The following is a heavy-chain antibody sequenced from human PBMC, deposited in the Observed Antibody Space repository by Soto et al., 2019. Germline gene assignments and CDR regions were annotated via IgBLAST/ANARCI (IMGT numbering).Heavy chain of an antibody. V-gene: IGHV3-11*01. CDR2: ISSSGSTI. CDR1: GVTFSDYY. J-gene: IGHJ6*02. Sequence: QVQLVESGGGLVKPGGSLRLSCAASGVTFSDYYMSWIRQAPGKGLEWVSYISSSGSTIYYADSVKGRFTISRDNAKNSLYLQMNSLRAEDTAVYYCARDGYCTNGVCYIGSYYGMDVWGQGTTVTVSS. CDR3: ARDGYCTNGVCYIGSYYGMDV. D-gene: IGHD2-8*01.